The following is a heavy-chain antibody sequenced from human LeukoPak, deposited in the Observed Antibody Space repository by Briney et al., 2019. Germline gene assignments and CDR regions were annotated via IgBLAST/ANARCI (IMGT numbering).Heavy chain of an antibody. Sequence: GGSLSLSCAASGFTFSSYVMIWVRQAPGKGLEWVSSISGSGGSTYYADFVKGRFTIFRAVSKNTLYLEMNSLRAEDTAVYYCAKDRQNYYRSGYYFDYWGQGTLVTVSS. J-gene: IGHJ4*02. CDR1: GFTFSSYV. V-gene: IGHV3-23*01. CDR2: ISGSGGST. CDR3: AKDRQNYYRSGYYFDY. D-gene: IGHD3-10*01.